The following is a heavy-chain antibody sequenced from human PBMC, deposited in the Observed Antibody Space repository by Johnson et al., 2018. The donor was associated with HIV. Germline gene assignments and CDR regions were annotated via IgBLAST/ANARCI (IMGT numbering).Heavy chain of an antibody. D-gene: IGHD2-8*01. V-gene: IGHV3-30*04. Sequence: QVQLVESGGGVVQPGRSLRLSCAASGFTFSSYAMHWVRQAPGKGLEWVAVISYDGSNKYYADSVKGRFTISRDNSKNTLYLQMNSLRAEDTAVYYWATYDTRVWRSFQIWGQGTMVTVSS. J-gene: IGHJ3*02. CDR3: ATYDTRVWRSFQI. CDR1: GFTFSSYA. CDR2: ISYDGSNK.